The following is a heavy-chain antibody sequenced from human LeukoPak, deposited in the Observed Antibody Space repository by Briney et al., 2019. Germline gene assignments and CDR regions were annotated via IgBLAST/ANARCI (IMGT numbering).Heavy chain of an antibody. CDR2: IYHSGST. V-gene: IGHV4-4*02. CDR1: GGSISSSNW. CDR3: ARVKMNYYDPHDAFDI. D-gene: IGHD3-22*01. Sequence: SGTLSLTCAVSGGSISSSNWWSWVRQPPGKGLEWIGEIYHSGSTNYNPSLKSRVTISVDKSKNQFSLKLSSVTAADTAVYYCARVKMNYYDPHDAFDIWGQGTMVTVSS. J-gene: IGHJ3*02.